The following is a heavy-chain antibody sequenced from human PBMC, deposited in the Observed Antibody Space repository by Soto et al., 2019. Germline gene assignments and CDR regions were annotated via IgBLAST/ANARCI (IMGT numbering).Heavy chain of an antibody. CDR1: GGSFSGYY. D-gene: IGHD3-22*01. Sequence: SETLSLTCAVYGGSFSGYYWSWIRQPPGKGLEWIGEINHSGSTNYNPSLKSRVTISVDTSKNQFSLKLSSVTAADTAVYYCARGLWYYYDSSGYYNGGINPRHFDYWGQGTLVTVSS. V-gene: IGHV4-34*01. CDR3: ARGLWYYYDSSGYYNGGINPRHFDY. J-gene: IGHJ4*02. CDR2: INHSGST.